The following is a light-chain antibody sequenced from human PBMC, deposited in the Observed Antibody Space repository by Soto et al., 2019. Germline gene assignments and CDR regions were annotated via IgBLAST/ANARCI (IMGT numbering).Light chain of an antibody. J-gene: IGLJ1*01. CDR1: KLGDKY. V-gene: IGLV3-1*01. CDR2: QDS. Sequence: YELTQPPSVSVSPGQTTSITCSGDKLGDKYVCWYQQKPGQSPVLVIYQDSKRPSGIPERFSGSNSGNTATLTISGTQGMDEADYYCQAWDSSTYVFGTGTKVTVL. CDR3: QAWDSSTYV.